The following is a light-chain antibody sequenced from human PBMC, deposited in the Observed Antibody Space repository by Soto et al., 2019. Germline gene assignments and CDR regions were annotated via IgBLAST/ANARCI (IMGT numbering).Light chain of an antibody. CDR1: QGISSS. V-gene: IGKV1-12*01. Sequence: DIQMAQSPSSVSASVGDRVTITCRASQGISSSLAWYQQRPGKAPKLLIYAASNLQNEVPSRFSGSGSGTDFTLTISSLQPEDFATYYCQQTYITPWTFGQGTKVEIK. CDR2: AAS. CDR3: QQTYITPWT. J-gene: IGKJ1*01.